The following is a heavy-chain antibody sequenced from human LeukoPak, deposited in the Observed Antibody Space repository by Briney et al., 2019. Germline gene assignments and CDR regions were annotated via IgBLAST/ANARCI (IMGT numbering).Heavy chain of an antibody. Sequence: PGGSLRLSCAASGLTFDYYAIHWVRQAPGKGLEWVSGISWHSGGTGYADSVKGRFTISRDNAQNSLYLQMNSLRVEDTAFYYCVKDMKIREFTTSSAFDIWGQGTMVTVSS. CDR3: VKDMKIREFTTSSAFDI. CDR2: ISWHSGGT. J-gene: IGHJ3*02. V-gene: IGHV3-9*01. D-gene: IGHD1-14*01. CDR1: GLTFDYYA.